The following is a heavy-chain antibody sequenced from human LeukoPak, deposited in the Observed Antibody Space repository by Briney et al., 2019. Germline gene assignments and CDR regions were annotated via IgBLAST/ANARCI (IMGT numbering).Heavy chain of an antibody. CDR3: AREGRGETTDYFDY. CDR2: ISYDGSNK. J-gene: IGHJ4*02. V-gene: IGHV3-30-3*01. Sequence: PGGTLRLSCAASGFTFSSYAMHWVRQAPGKGLEWVAVISYDGSNKYYADSVKGRFTISRDNSKNTLYLQMNSLRAEDTAVYYCAREGRGETTDYFDYWGQGTLVTVSS. D-gene: IGHD3-16*01. CDR1: GFTFSSYA.